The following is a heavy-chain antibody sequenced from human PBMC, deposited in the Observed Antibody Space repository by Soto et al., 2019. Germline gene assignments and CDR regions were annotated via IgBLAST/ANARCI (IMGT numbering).Heavy chain of an antibody. CDR1: GGSISSYY. Sequence: PSETLSLTCTVSGGSISSYYWSWIRQPPGKGLEWIGYIYYSGSTNYNSSLKSRVTISVDTSKNQFSLKLSSVTAADTAVYYCASLSLTYYGSGNWFDPWGQGTLVTVSS. D-gene: IGHD3-10*01. V-gene: IGHV4-59*08. CDR2: IYYSGST. J-gene: IGHJ5*02. CDR3: ASLSLTYYGSGNWFDP.